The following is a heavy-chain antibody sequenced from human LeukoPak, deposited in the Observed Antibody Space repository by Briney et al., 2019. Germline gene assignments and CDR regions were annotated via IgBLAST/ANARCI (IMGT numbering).Heavy chain of an antibody. CDR2: IYTSGST. Sequence: SETLSLTCTVSGGSISSYYWSWIRQPAGKGLEWIGRIYTSGSTNYNPSLKSRVTMSVDTSKNQFSLKLSSVTAADTAVYYCARRRYYDFWSGPYAFDIWGQGTMVTVSS. CDR1: GGSISSYY. D-gene: IGHD3-3*01. V-gene: IGHV4-4*07. CDR3: ARRRYYDFWSGPYAFDI. J-gene: IGHJ3*02.